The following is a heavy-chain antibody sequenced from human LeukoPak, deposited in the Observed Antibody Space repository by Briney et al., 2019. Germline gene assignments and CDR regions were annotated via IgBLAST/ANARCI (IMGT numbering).Heavy chain of an antibody. J-gene: IGHJ4*02. CDR3: ARGTLNYSRYDYMDFDY. Sequence: SETLSLTCAVYGGSFSGYYWSWIRQPPGKGLEWIGEINHSGSTNYSPSLKSRVTMSLDTSKNQLSLKLSSVTAADTAVYYCARGTLNYSRYDYMDFDYWGQGTLVTVSS. V-gene: IGHV4-34*01. D-gene: IGHD5-12*01. CDR1: GGSFSGYY. CDR2: INHSGST.